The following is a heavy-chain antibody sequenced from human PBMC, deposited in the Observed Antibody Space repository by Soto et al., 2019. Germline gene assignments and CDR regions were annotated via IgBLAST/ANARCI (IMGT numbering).Heavy chain of an antibody. Sequence: ASVKVSCKASDYNFNKYYVDWVRQAPGQGLEWVGIMKASDGDTTYAQKFLGRVTMTRDTSTSTAYMELSSLRAEDTAVYFCARGLAPDVVTARDSWGQGTLGTVSA. CDR1: DYNFNKYY. CDR2: MKASDGDT. D-gene: IGHD2-21*02. V-gene: IGHV1-46*02. J-gene: IGHJ4*02. CDR3: ARGLAPDVVTARDS.